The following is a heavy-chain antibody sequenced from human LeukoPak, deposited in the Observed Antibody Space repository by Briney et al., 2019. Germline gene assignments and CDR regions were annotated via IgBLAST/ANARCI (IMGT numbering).Heavy chain of an antibody. D-gene: IGHD3-16*01. CDR2: ISTYNDNT. CDR3: AREGIGGYYDA. V-gene: IGHV1-18*01. J-gene: IGHJ3*01. Sequence: ASVKVSCKASGYISTSYGISWVRQAPGQGLEWMGWISTYNDNTNYAQKHQARVTMTTDTSTSTAYMELRSLRSDDTAVYYCAREGIGGYYDAWGQGTMVTVSS. CDR1: GYISTSYG.